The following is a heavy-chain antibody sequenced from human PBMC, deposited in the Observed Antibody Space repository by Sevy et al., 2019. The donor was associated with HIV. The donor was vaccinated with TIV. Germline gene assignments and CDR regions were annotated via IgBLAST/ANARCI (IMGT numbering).Heavy chain of an antibody. CDR1: GFTFSDYV. CDR3: ARDADWSLNY. Sequence: GGYLRLSCAASGFTFSDYVMHWVRQAPGKGLEWLAPISHATTVKYYSDSLKGRFTISRDNSKNTLYMQMNSLRHEDTAVYHCARDADWSLNYWGQGTLVTVSS. V-gene: IGHV3-30*04. J-gene: IGHJ4*02. D-gene: IGHD3-9*01. CDR2: ISHATTVK.